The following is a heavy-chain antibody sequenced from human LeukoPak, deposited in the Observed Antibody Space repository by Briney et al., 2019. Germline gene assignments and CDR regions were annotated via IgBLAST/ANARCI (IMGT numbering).Heavy chain of an antibody. CDR2: INTNTGNP. D-gene: IGHD4-23*01. J-gene: IGHJ1*01. CDR3: ARGSTVVTPSEYFQH. V-gene: IGHV7-4-1*02. CDR1: GYTFTNYP. Sequence: GASVKVSCRASGYTFTNYPMIWVRQAPGQGLEWMGWINTNTGNPTYAQGFTGRFVFSLDTSVSTAYLQISSLKAEDTAVYYCARGSTVVTPSEYFQHWGQGTLVTVSS.